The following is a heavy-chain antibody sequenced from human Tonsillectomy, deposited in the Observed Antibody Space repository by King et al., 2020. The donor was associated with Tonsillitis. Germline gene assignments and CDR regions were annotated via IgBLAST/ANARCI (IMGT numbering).Heavy chain of an antibody. CDR1: GYTFSNYD. D-gene: IGHD3-22*01. CDR2: MNPNSGNT. Sequence: QLVQSGAEVKKPGASVKVSCKASGYTFSNYDINWVRQATGQGLEWMGWMNPNSGNTGYAQDYQGRVTMTRNTSISTAYMELSSLRSEDTAVYYCTRDPYYYDRLYNHWGQGTLVTVSS. CDR3: TRDPYYYDRLYNH. J-gene: IGHJ5*02. V-gene: IGHV1-8*01.